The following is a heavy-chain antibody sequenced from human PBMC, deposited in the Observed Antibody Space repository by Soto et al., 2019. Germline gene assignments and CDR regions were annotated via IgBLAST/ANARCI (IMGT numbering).Heavy chain of an antibody. V-gene: IGHV1-2*02. CDR3: ARDQSPSSGWPGMDV. J-gene: IGHJ6*02. CDR1: GSTFTDYY. CDR2: INPNSGGT. D-gene: IGHD6-19*01. Sequence: SFKVSFTASGSTFTDYYMHWVRQAPGQGLEWMGWINPNSGGTNYAQKFQGRVTMTRDTPISTAYMELNRLRSDDTAVYYCARDQSPSSGWPGMDVWGQGTTVTVS.